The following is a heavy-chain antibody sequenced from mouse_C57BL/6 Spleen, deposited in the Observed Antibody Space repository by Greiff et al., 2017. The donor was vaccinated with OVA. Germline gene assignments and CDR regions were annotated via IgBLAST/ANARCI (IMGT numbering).Heavy chain of an antibody. CDR3: ARRDSSGYPHAMDY. V-gene: IGHV5-17*01. J-gene: IGHJ4*01. Sequence: DVKLVESGGGLVKPGGSLKLSCAASGFTFSDYGMHWVRQAPEKGLEWVAYISSGSSTIYYADTVKGRFTISRDNAKNTLFLQMTSLRSEDTAMYYCARRDSSGYPHAMDYWGQGTSVTVSS. CDR1: GFTFSDYG. CDR2: ISSGSSTI. D-gene: IGHD3-2*02.